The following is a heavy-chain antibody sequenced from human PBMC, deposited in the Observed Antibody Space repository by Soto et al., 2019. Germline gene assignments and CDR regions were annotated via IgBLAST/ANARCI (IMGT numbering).Heavy chain of an antibody. D-gene: IGHD3-10*01. V-gene: IGHV3-9*01. CDR3: AKSGPSGSYYEDWFDP. CDR2: ISWNSGSI. Sequence: GGSLRLSCAASGFTFDDYAMHWVRQAPGKGLEWVSGISWNSGSIGYADSVKGRFTISRDNAKNSLYLQMNSLRAEDTALYYCAKSGPSGSYYEDWFDPWGQGTLVTVSS. CDR1: GFTFDDYA. J-gene: IGHJ5*02.